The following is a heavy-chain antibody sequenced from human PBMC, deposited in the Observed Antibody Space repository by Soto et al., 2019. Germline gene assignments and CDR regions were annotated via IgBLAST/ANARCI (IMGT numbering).Heavy chain of an antibody. V-gene: IGHV4-39*01. CDR3: ASLGTDFWSGCFDI. D-gene: IGHD3-3*01. Sequence: QLQLQESGPGLVKPSETLSLTCTVSGGSISSSSYYWGWIRQPPGKGLEGIGSIYYSGSTYYNPSLKSRVTISVDTSKNQFSLKLRSVTAADTAVNYCASLGTDFWSGCFDIWGQGTMVTVSS. J-gene: IGHJ3*02. CDR2: IYYSGST. CDR1: GGSISSSSYY.